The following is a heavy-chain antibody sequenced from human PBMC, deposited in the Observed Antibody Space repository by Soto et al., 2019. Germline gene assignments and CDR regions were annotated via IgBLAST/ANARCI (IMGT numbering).Heavy chain of an antibody. Sequence: GASVKVSCKASGYTFNTYAMHWVRQAPGQRLEWMGWIHAGNGNTKYSQKFQGRVTITRDTSASTAYMELSSLRSEDTAVYYCARNVVGTYHFDYWGQGTLVTVSS. J-gene: IGHJ4*02. CDR3: ARNVVGTYHFDY. V-gene: IGHV1-3*01. CDR2: IHAGNGNT. D-gene: IGHD2-21*01. CDR1: GYTFNTYA.